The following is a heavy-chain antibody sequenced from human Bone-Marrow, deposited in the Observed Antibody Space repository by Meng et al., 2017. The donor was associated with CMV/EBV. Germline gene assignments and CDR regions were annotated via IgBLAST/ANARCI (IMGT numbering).Heavy chain of an antibody. CDR3: ARAMSGGTYYVYFDY. CDR1: GGSISSSSYY. D-gene: IGHD1-26*01. J-gene: IGHJ4*02. CDR2: IYYSGST. Sequence: SETLSLTCTVSGGSISSSSYYWGWIRQPPGKGLEWIGSIYYSGSTYYNPSLKSRVTISVDTSKNQFSLKLSSVTAADTAVYYCARAMSGGTYYVYFDYWGQGTLVTVSS. V-gene: IGHV4-39*07.